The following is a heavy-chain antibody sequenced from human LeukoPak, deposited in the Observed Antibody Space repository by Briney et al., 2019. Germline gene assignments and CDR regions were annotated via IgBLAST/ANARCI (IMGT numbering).Heavy chain of an antibody. J-gene: IGHJ4*02. D-gene: IGHD3-10*01. Sequence: KTSQTLSLTCTVSGGSISSGDYYWSWIRQPPGKGLEWIGYIYYSGSTYYNPSLKSRVTISVDTSKNQFSLKLSSVTAADTAAYYCARITYYYGSGSRALDYWGQGTLVTVSS. CDR2: IYYSGST. CDR1: GGSISSGDYY. CDR3: ARITYYYGSGSRALDY. V-gene: IGHV4-30-4*01.